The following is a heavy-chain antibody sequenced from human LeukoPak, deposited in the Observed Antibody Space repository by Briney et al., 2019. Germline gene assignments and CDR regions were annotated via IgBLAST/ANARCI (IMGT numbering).Heavy chain of an antibody. Sequence: PSQTLSLTCTVSGGSISSGDDYWRWVRQPPGKGLEWIGYIYYSGSTYYNPSLKSRVTMSVDTSKNQFSLKLSSVTAADTAVFYCARDRSGIAADWGQGILVTVSS. D-gene: IGHD1-26*01. CDR1: GGSISSGDDY. V-gene: IGHV4-30-4*01. J-gene: IGHJ4*02. CDR2: IYYSGST. CDR3: ARDRSGIAAD.